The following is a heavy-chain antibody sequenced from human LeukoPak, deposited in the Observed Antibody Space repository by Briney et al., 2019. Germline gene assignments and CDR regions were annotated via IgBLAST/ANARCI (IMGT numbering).Heavy chain of an antibody. CDR3: AREGSGSYYYYFYYMDV. Sequence: GGSLRLSCAASGFTFSSYAMSWVRQAPGKGLEWVSAISCSGGSTYYADSVKGRFTISRDNSKNTLYLQMNTLRAEDTAVYYCAREGSGSYYYYFYYMDVWGKGTTVTVSS. V-gene: IGHV3-23*01. CDR2: ISCSGGST. J-gene: IGHJ6*03. D-gene: IGHD5-12*01. CDR1: GFTFSSYA.